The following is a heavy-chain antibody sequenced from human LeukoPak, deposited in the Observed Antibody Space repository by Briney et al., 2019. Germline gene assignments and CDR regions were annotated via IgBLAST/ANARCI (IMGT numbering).Heavy chain of an antibody. V-gene: IGHV3-21*01. Sequence: GSLRLSCAPSGLSFSSYTIHGGRQAPGKGLEWVSSISSTSGYIHYADSVKGRFSISRDNAKNLLHLEMEILRADDTAVYYCARDQRHDYDILIGFYHFDYWGQGTMVTVSS. CDR2: ISSTSGYI. CDR1: GLSFSSYT. J-gene: IGHJ4*02. D-gene: IGHD3-9*01. CDR3: ARDQRHDYDILIGFYHFDY.